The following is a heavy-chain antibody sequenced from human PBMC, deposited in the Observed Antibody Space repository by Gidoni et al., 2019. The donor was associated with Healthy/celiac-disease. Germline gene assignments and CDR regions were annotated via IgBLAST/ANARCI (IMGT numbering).Heavy chain of an antibody. D-gene: IGHD1-1*01. J-gene: IGHJ6*02. CDR3: ARWKGGFRYYYYGMDV. CDR2: IKQDGSEK. V-gene: IGHV3-7*01. CDR1: GFPFRSDW. Sequence: EVQLVESGGGLVQPGGSLRLSCAASGFPFRSDWMSWVRQAPGKGLEWVANIKQDGSEKYYVDSVKGRFTISRDNAKNSLYLQMNSLRAEDTAVYYCARWKGGFRYYYYGMDVWGQGTTVTVSS.